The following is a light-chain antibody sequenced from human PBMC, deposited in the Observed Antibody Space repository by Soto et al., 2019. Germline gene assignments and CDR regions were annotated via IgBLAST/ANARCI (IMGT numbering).Light chain of an antibody. V-gene: IGLV2-14*03. J-gene: IGLJ1*01. CDR1: GSDIGFYNY. CDR2: DVS. Sequence: SVLTQPASVSGSPGQWITISCTGTGSDIGFYNYVSWYQQHPGKAPKLMIYDVSNRPSGVSNRFSASKSGITASLTISGLQAEDEADYYCSSYTGSSALYVFGTGTKVTVL. CDR3: SSYTGSSALYV.